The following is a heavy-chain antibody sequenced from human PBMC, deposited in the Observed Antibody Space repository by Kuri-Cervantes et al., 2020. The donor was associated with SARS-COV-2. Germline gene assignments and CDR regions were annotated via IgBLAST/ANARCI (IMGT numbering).Heavy chain of an antibody. CDR1: GGSISSYY. Sequence: SETLSLTCTVSGGSISSYYWSWIRQPAGKGLEWIGRIYTSGSTNYNPSLKSRVTMSVDTSKNQFSLKLSSVTAADTAVYYCARGGRIAVAGILLPLYYYGMGVWGQGTTVTDSS. D-gene: IGHD6-19*01. CDR2: IYTSGST. CDR3: ARGGRIAVAGILLPLYYYGMGV. V-gene: IGHV4-4*07. J-gene: IGHJ6*02.